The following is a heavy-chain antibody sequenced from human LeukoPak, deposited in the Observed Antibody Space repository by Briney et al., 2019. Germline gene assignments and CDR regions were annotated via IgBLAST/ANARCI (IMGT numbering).Heavy chain of an antibody. Sequence: PGGSLRLSCAASGFTFINYNMNWVRQAPGKGLEWVSSISSSSVYKNYADSVKGRFTISRDNAKNSLFLQMNRLRAEDTAVYYCAREMVFGEPWGQGTLVTVSS. CDR3: AREMVFGEP. V-gene: IGHV3-21*01. J-gene: IGHJ4*02. CDR2: ISSSSVYK. CDR1: GFTFINYN. D-gene: IGHD3-10*02.